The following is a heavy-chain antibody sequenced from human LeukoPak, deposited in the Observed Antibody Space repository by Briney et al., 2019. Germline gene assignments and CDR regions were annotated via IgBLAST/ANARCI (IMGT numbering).Heavy chain of an antibody. J-gene: IGHJ4*02. D-gene: IGHD1-26*01. V-gene: IGHV4-30-4*08. CDR3: ARGGRSYQPGFDY. Sequence: PSQTLSLTCTVSGGSISSGDYYWSWIRQPPGKGLEWIGYIYYSGSTYYNPSLKSRVTISVDTSKNQFSLKLSSVTAADTAVYYCARGGRSYQPGFDYWGQGTLVTVSS. CDR2: IYYSGST. CDR1: GGSISSGDYY.